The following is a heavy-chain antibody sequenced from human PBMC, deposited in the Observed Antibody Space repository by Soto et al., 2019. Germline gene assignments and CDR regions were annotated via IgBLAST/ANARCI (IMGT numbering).Heavy chain of an antibody. CDR1: GFTVSSSH. CDR2: IYSGGNS. J-gene: IGHJ5*02. V-gene: IGHV3-53*01. CDR3: ARLGPYGSETYSFRYNWFDP. D-gene: IGHD3-10*01. Sequence: PGGSLRLSCTTSGFTVSSSHMSWVRQAPEKGLDWVSVIYSGGNSYYAVSVQGRFTISRDNSKNTVYLQMNSLRGEDTAIYYCARLGPYGSETYSFRYNWFDPWGQGTLVTVSS.